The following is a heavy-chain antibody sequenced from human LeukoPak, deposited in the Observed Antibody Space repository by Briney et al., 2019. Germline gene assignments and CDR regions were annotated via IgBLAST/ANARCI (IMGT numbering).Heavy chain of an antibody. V-gene: IGHV1-8*03. D-gene: IGHD6-19*01. J-gene: IGHJ5*02. Sequence: GASVKVSCKASGYTFTSYDINWVRQATGQGLEWMGWMNPNSGNTGYAQKFQGRVTITRNTSISTAYMELSSLRSEDTAVYYCARAVKIIAVAGTGWFDPWGQGTLVTVSS. CDR1: GYTFTSYD. CDR3: ARAVKIIAVAGTGWFDP. CDR2: MNPNSGNT.